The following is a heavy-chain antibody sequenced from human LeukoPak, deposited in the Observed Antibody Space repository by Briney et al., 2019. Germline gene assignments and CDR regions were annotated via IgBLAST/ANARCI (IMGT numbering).Heavy chain of an antibody. V-gene: IGHV3-23*01. CDR3: AVYSSSFYFDY. D-gene: IGHD6-6*01. CDR1: GFTFSSYA. J-gene: IGHJ4*02. CDR2: ISGSGGST. Sequence: GGSLRLSCAASGFTFSSYATSWVRQAPGKGLEWVSAISGSGGSTYYADSVKGRFTISRDNSKNTLYLQMNSLRAEDTAVYYCAVYSSSFYFDYWGQGTLVTVSS.